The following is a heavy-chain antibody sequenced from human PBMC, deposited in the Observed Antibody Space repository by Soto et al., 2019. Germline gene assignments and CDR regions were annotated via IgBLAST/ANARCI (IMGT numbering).Heavy chain of an antibody. CDR3: ARRADSGTVITDGYYYYCGMDV. J-gene: IGHJ6*02. CDR1: GYSLTSYW. D-gene: IGHD4-17*01. Sequence: GESLKTSRKGPGYSLTSYWISRVRQMPGKGLGWMGRIVPCDSYTSCSPSFLGHVTISADKSISTAYLQWSSLKASDTAMYYCARRADSGTVITDGYYYYCGMDVWGQGTTVTVSS. V-gene: IGHV5-10-1*01. CDR2: IVPCDSYT.